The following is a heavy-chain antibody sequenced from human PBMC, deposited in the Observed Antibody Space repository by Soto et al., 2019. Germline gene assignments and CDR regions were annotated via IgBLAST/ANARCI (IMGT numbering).Heavy chain of an antibody. CDR3: ARRGSGCSGGSCYLRYYYYYYKDV. CDR2: IYYSGST. J-gene: IGHJ6*03. D-gene: IGHD2-15*01. CDR1: GGSISSSSYY. Sequence: SETLSLTCTVSGGSISSSSYYWGWIRQPPGKGLEWIGSIYYSGSTYYNPSLKSRVTISVDTSKNQFSLKLSSVTAADTAVYYCARRGSGCSGGSCYLRYYYYYYKDVSSKGTTVTVSS. V-gene: IGHV4-39*01.